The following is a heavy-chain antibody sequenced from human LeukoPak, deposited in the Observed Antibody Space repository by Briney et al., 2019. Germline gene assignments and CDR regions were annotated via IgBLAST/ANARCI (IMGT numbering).Heavy chain of an antibody. CDR2: ISSSSNYI. D-gene: IGHD2-21*02. CDR3: ARNEQAHCGGDCYQHWFDP. J-gene: IGHJ5*02. CDR1: GFTFSSYS. V-gene: IGHV3-21*01. Sequence: GGSLRLSCAASGFTFSSYSMNWVRQAPGKGLEWVSSISSSSNYIYYADSVKGRFTISRDNAKNSLYLQMNSLRAEDTAVYYCARNEQAHCGGDCYQHWFDPWGQGTLVTVSS.